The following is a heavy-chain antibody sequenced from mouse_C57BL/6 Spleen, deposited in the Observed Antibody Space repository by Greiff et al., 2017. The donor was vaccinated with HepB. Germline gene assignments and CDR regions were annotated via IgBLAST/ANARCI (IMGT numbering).Heavy chain of an antibody. CDR2: LDPSDSYT. V-gene: IGHV1-69*01. CDR1: GYTFTSYW. Sequence: QVQLQQPGAELVMPGASVKLSCKASGYTFTSYWMHWVKQRPGQGLEWIGELDPSDSYTNYNQKFKGKSTLTVDKSSSTAYMQLSSLTSEDSAVYYCARGGRPTVVAPYWYFDVWGTGTTVTVSS. CDR3: ARGGRPTVVAPYWYFDV. D-gene: IGHD1-1*01. J-gene: IGHJ1*03.